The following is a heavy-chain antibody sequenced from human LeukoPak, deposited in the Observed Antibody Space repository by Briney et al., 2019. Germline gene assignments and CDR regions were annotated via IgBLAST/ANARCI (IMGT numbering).Heavy chain of an antibody. CDR1: GFTFSSYE. Sequence: PGGSLRLSSAASGFTFSSYEMNWVRQAPGKGLEWVSYITSSGSTTHYADSVKGRFTISRDNAKNSLYLQMDSLRVEDTAVYYCARGGRKTGRFDYWGKEPWSPSPQ. D-gene: IGHD3-16*01. CDR3: ARGGRKTGRFDY. CDR2: ITSSGSTT. V-gene: IGHV3-48*03. J-gene: IGHJ4*01.